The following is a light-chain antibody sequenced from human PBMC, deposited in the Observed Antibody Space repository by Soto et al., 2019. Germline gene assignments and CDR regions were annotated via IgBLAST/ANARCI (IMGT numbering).Light chain of an antibody. V-gene: IGKV1-39*01. J-gene: IGKJ4*01. CDR2: AAS. CDR3: QQSYSTLALT. CDR1: QSISSY. Sequence: GARVTITCRASQSISSYLNWYQQKPGKAPKLLIYAASSLQSGVPSRFSGSGSGTDFTLTISSLQPEDFATYYCQQSYSTLALTFGGGTKVDIK.